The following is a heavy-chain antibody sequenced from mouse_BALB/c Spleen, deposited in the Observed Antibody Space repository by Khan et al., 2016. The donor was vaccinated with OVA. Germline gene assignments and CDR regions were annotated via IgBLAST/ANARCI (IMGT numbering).Heavy chain of an antibody. V-gene: IGHV1S136*01. CDR2: IYPFNDAT. D-gene: IGHD2-12*01. CDR3: AAVGSYEGAFVK. J-gene: IGHJ3*02. Sequence: VQLQQSGPEVVKPGASVKMSCTASGYTFTSYVMHWVKQKPGQGLEWIGYIYPFNDATKFNEKFNGKATLTSDKSSSTAYMELSSPTSEDPAVFYCAAVGSYEGAFVKWGQGTLVTVSA. CDR1: GYTFTSYV.